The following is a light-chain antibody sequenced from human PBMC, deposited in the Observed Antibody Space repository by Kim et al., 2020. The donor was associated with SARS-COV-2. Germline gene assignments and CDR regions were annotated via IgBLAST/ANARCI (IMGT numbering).Light chain of an antibody. CDR3: QQYNNFPIT. CDR1: QSFSSW. CDR2: KTS. Sequence: GDRVTITCRASQSFSSWLAWYQQKPGKVPKLLIYKTSILESGVPSRFSGSGSGTEVTLTISSLQPDDFATYYCQQYNNFPITFGQGTRLEIK. J-gene: IGKJ5*01. V-gene: IGKV1-5*03.